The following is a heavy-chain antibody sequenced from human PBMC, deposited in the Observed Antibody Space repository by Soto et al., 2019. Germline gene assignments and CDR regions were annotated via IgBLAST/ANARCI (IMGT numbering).Heavy chain of an antibody. CDR1: GGTFSSYA. V-gene: IGHV1-69*06. J-gene: IGHJ6*02. CDR2: IIPIFGTA. D-gene: IGHD6-13*01. CDR3: ARAPPTQPGIAAAGQRGGYYYYGMDV. Sequence: SVKVSCKASGGTFSSYAISWVRQAPGQGLEWMGGIIPIFGTANYAQKFQGRVTITADKSTSTAYMELSSLRSEDTAVYYCARAPPTQPGIAAAGQRGGYYYYGMDVWGQGTTVTAP.